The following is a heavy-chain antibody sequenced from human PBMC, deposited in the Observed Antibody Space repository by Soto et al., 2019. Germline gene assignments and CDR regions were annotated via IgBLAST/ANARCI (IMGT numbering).Heavy chain of an antibody. CDR2: INPNSGGT. D-gene: IGHD5-12*01. J-gene: IGHJ4*02. CDR3: ARDRSGGYDGLDY. Sequence: ASVKVSCKASGYTFTGYYMHWVRQAPGQGLEWMGWINPNSGGTNYAQKFQGWVTMTRDTSISTAYMELSRLRSDDTAVYYCARDRSGGYDGLDYWGQGTLVTVSS. CDR1: GYTFTGYY. V-gene: IGHV1-2*04.